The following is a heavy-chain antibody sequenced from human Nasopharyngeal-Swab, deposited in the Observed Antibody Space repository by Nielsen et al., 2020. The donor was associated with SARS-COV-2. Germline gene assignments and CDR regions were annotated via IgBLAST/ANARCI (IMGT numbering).Heavy chain of an antibody. J-gene: IGHJ6*03. Sequence: VRQMPGKGLEWMGRIDPSDSYTNYSPSFQGHVTISADKSISTAYLQWSSLKASDTAMYYCARHLRRRGFYHYYYMDVWGKGTTVTVSS. V-gene: IGHV5-10-1*01. D-gene: IGHD3-10*01. CDR3: ARHLRRRGFYHYYYMDV. CDR2: IDPSDSYT.